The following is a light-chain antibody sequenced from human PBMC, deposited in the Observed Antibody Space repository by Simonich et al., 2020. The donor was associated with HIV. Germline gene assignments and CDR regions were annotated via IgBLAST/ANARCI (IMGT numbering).Light chain of an antibody. V-gene: IGKV3-11*01. J-gene: IGKJ1*01. CDR1: QSVSSY. CDR2: DAS. CDR3: QQYHRWPPWT. Sequence: EIVLTQSPATLSLSPGERATLSCRASQSVSSYLAWVQQKPGQAPRLLIYDASNRATGIPARFSGRWSGTDFNLTISSLQSEDFAVHYCQQYHRWPPWTFGQGTKVEIK.